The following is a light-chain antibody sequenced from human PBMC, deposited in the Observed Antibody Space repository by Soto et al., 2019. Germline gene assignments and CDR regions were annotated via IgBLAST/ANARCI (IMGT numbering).Light chain of an antibody. CDR2: TNN. J-gene: IGLJ1*01. V-gene: IGLV1-47*02. CDR1: SSNIGSNF. Sequence: QAVVTQPPSASGTPGQRVTISCSGSSSNIGSNFVYWYQHLPGTAPKLLIYTNNQRPSGVPDRFSGSKSGTSASLAISGLRSEDEADYYCASWDGSLGGHVFGTGTKLTVL. CDR3: ASWDGSLGGHV.